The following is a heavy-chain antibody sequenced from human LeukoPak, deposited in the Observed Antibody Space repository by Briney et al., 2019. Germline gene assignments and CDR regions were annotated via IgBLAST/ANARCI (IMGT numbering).Heavy chain of an antibody. J-gene: IGHJ1*01. CDR1: GGSISVYY. Sequence: PSETLSLTCNGSGGSISVYYWSWIRHPPGKGLEWIGYIYYSGSTNYNPSLKSRVTISVDTSKNQFSLKLSSVTTADTAVYYCARHSKYYYDSSGSYVGYFQHWGQGTLVTVSS. V-gene: IGHV4-59*08. CDR2: IYYSGST. D-gene: IGHD3-22*01. CDR3: ARHSKYYYDSSGSYVGYFQH.